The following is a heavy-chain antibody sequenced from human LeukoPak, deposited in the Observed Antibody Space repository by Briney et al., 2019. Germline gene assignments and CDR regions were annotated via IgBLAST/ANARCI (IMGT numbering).Heavy chain of an antibody. V-gene: IGHV3-30*03. D-gene: IGHD2-2*01. CDR1: GFTFSDYY. Sequence: GGSLRLSCAASGFTFSDYYMSWIRQAPGKGLEWVAVVSHDETFTYYGDSVRGRSTISRDNSKHTLHLNMNSLRPEDTALYFCARDTSGTVDVWGQGTLVTVSS. CDR3: ARDTSGTVDV. J-gene: IGHJ3*01. CDR2: VSHDETFT.